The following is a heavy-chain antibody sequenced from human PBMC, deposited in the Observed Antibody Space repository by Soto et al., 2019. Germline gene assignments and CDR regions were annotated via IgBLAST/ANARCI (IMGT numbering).Heavy chain of an antibody. CDR1: GGTFSSYT. J-gene: IGHJ4*02. CDR2: INPISGIT. D-gene: IGHD4-17*01. V-gene: IGHV1-8*02. Sequence: ASVKVSCKASGGTFSSYTISWVRQAAGQGLEWMGRINPISGITNYAQKVQGRVTMTRNTSISTAYMELSSLTSEHTAVYSCARTLYGDNVDYSGQRPLVTVSS. CDR3: ARTLYGDNVDY.